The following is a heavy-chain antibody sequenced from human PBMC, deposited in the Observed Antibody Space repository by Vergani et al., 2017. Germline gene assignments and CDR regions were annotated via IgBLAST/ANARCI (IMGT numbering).Heavy chain of an antibody. Sequence: VQLVESGGGLVQPGGSLRLSCAASGFNFRSFGMKWVRQAPGKGLEWVAVIWYDGSNKYYADSVKGRFTISRDNAKNTLYLQMNSLRAEDTAVYYCARTKSYAFDIWGQGTMVTVSS. V-gene: IGHV3-33*08. D-gene: IGHD2-8*01. CDR1: GFNFRSFG. CDR3: ARTKSYAFDI. J-gene: IGHJ3*02. CDR2: IWYDGSNK.